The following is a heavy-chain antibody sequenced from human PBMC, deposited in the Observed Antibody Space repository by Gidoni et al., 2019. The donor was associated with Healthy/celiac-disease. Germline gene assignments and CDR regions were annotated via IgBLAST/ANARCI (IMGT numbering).Heavy chain of an antibody. J-gene: IGHJ6*02. Sequence: QVQLVQSGAEVKKPGSSVKVSCKASGGTFSSYAISWVRQAPGQGLEWMGGIIPIFGTANYAQKFQGRVTITADESTSTAYMELSSLRSEDTAVYYCARERGAAAPHYYYYYGMDVWGQGTTVTVSS. CDR2: IIPIFGTA. D-gene: IGHD6-13*01. CDR3: ARERGAAAPHYYYYYGMDV. CDR1: GGTFSSYA. V-gene: IGHV1-69*01.